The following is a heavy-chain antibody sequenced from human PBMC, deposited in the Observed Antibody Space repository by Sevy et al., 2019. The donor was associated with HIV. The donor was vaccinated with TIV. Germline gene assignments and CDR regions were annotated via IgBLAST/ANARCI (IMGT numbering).Heavy chain of an antibody. Sequence: GGSLRLSCAASGLTPSTYGIHWVRQAPGKGLEWVSSISSSSSYIYYADSVKGRFTISRDNAKNSLYLQMNSLRAEDTAVYYCAREEEDYVWGTSRDLTFFDYWGQGTLVTVSS. CDR2: ISSSSSYI. D-gene: IGHD3-16*02. CDR1: GLTPSTYG. V-gene: IGHV3-21*01. CDR3: AREEEDYVWGTSRDLTFFDY. J-gene: IGHJ4*02.